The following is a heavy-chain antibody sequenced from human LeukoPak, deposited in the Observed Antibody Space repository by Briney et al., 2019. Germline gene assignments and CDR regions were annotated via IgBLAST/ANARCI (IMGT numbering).Heavy chain of an antibody. V-gene: IGHV3-23*01. CDR3: AKGSVYDFWSGYSRHLNY. CDR2: ISGSGGST. D-gene: IGHD3-3*01. Sequence: GGSLSLSCAASGFTFSSYAMSWVRQAPGKGLEWVSAISGSGGSTYYADSVKGRFTISRDNSKNTLYLQMNSLRAEDTAVYYCAKGSVYDFWSGYSRHLNYWGQGTLVTVSS. CDR1: GFTFSSYA. J-gene: IGHJ4*02.